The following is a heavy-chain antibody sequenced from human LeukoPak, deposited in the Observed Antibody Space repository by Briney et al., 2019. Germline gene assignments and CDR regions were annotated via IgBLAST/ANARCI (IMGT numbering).Heavy chain of an antibody. CDR1: GFPFSDYS. CDR3: ARGDGYNFFDY. J-gene: IGHJ4*02. D-gene: IGHD5-24*01. Sequence: PGGCLRLSCAASGFPFSDYSMNWVRQAPGKGLEWVSVFYVGGATYYADSVKGRFTISRDNSENTLYLQMKSLRAEDTAVYYCARGDGYNFFDYWGQGTLVTVSS. CDR2: FYVGGAT. V-gene: IGHV3-53*01.